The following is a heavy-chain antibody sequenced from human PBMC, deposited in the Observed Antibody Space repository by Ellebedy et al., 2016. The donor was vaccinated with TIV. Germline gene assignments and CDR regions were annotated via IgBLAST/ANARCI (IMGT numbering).Heavy chain of an antibody. J-gene: IGHJ5*02. CDR2: INTKTGNP. D-gene: IGHD1-14*01. CDR1: GYIFSTYN. Sequence: AASVKVSCKASGYIFSTYNMNWVRQAPGQGLEWMGWINTKTGNPAYAQGFTGRFVFSLDTSVTTAYLQISSLKAEDTAVYYCAGGREPGWFDPWGQGTLVTVSS. CDR3: AGGREPGWFDP. V-gene: IGHV7-4-1*02.